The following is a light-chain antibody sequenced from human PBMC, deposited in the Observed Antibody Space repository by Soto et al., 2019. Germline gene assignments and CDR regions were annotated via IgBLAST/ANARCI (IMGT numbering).Light chain of an antibody. CDR3: QQYSSYST. CDR1: QSISTW. J-gene: IGKJ2*01. V-gene: IGKV1-5*03. Sequence: DIQMTQSPSTLSASVGDRATITCRASQSISTWLAWYQQKAGKAPNLLIYKASRLGSGVPSRFSGSGSGTEFTLTISSLQPDDYATYYCQQYSSYSTFGQGTKLEI. CDR2: KAS.